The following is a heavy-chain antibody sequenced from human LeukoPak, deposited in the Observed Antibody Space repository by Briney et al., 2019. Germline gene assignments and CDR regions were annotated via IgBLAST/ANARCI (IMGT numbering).Heavy chain of an antibody. CDR1: GGSISSSSYY. CDR2: IYYSGST. D-gene: IGHD3-16*01. V-gene: IGHV4-39*01. J-gene: IGHJ4*02. Sequence: SETLSLTCTVSGGSISSSSYYWGWIRQPPGKGLEWIGSIYYSGSTYYNPPLKSRVTISVDTSKNQFSLKLSSVTAADTAVYYCARLWGYFDYWGQGTLVTVSS. CDR3: ARLWGYFDY.